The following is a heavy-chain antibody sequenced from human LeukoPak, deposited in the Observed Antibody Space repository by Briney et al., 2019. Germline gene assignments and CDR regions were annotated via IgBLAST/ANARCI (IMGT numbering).Heavy chain of an antibody. J-gene: IGHJ4*02. CDR2: VDTDGSGT. CDR3: ARGGYSSGLDY. D-gene: IGHD6-19*01. Sequence: GGSLRLSCEASGVTFNNYWLHWVRQAPGKGLVWVSRVDTDGSGTIYADSVKGRFTVSRDNAKNTLYLQMISLRAEDTAVYYCARGGYSSGLDYWGQGILVTVSS. V-gene: IGHV3-74*01. CDR1: GVTFNNYW.